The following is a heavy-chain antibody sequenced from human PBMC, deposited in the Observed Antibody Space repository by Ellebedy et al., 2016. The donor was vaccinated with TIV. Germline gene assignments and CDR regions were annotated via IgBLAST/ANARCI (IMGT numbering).Heavy chain of an antibody. V-gene: IGHV1-3*01. CDR3: ARELPPLAGMEGFDP. D-gene: IGHD1-1*01. CDR1: GGTFSSYA. J-gene: IGHJ5*02. CDR2: INAGNGNT. Sequence: AASVKVSCKASGGTFSSYALNWVRQAPGQRLEWMGWINAGNGNTKYSQKFQGRVTITRDTSASTAYMDLSSLISEDTAVYYCARELPPLAGMEGFDPWGQGTLVTVSS.